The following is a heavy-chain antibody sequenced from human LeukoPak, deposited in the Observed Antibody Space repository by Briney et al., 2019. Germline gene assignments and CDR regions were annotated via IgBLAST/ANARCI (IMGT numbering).Heavy chain of an antibody. V-gene: IGHV3-30*04. CDR3: ARDRGYFLDTSTSWIHDY. CDR1: GFTFSSHA. CDR2: ISHDGSKE. D-gene: IGHD3-22*01. J-gene: IGHJ4*02. Sequence: GGSLRLSCEASGFTFSSHAMHWVRQTPGKGLEWVAVISHDGSKEYYRDSVEGRFTTSRDKSTSTLYLQMNSLRREDTAVYYCARDRGYFLDTSTSWIHDYWGQGTLVIVSS.